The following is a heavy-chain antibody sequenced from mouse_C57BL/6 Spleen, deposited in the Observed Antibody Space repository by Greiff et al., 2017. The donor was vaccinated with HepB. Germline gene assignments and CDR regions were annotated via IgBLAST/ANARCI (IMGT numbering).Heavy chain of an antibody. CDR3: ARSGYYGPWFAY. V-gene: IGHV1-54*01. Sequence: VQVVESGAELVRPGTSVKVSCKASGYAFTNYLIEWVKQRPGQGLEWIGVINPGSGGTNYNEKFKGKATLTADKSSSTAYMQLSSLTSEDSAVYFCARSGYYGPWFAYWGQGTLVTVSA. CDR1: GYAFTNYL. CDR2: INPGSGGT. D-gene: IGHD1-1*01. J-gene: IGHJ3*01.